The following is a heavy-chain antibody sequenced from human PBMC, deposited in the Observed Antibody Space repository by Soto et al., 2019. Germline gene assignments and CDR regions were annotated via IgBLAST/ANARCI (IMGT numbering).Heavy chain of an antibody. V-gene: IGHV4-30-4*01. J-gene: IGHJ5*02. CDR3: VRTAREGAVAPHWFDR. Sequence: LFLTCTVSGASIRSTDYYWSWIRQAPGKGLEWIGYVYYTGSTYYNPSLMSRLTISVDTSKNQFSLKLTSVTAAETAVYYCVRTAREGAVAPHWFDRWGQGTQVTVSS. CDR1: GASIRSTDYY. CDR2: VYYTGST. D-gene: IGHD2-21*02.